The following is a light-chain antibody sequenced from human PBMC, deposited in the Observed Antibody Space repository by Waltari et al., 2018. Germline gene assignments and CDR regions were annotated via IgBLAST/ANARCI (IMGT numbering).Light chain of an antibody. CDR2: RVS. Sequence: EVVMTQSPLSLPVTLGQPASISCKSSQSLVHSDGNTHLNWFQQRPGQSPRRLFYRVSSRESGVPDIFSGSGSGTDFTLKISRVEAEDFGVYYCRQGTHWPYTFGQGTRLDIK. V-gene: IGKV2-30*02. J-gene: IGKJ2*01. CDR3: RQGTHWPYT. CDR1: QSLVHSDGNTH.